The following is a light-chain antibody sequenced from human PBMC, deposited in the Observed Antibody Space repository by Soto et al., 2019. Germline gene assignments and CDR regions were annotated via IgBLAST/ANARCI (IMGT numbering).Light chain of an antibody. CDR2: WAS. CDR1: QSVLYSSNNKNY. J-gene: IGKJ1*01. CDR3: QQYYSPWT. Sequence: DIVMTQSPDSLAVSLGERATINCKSSQSVLYSSNNKNYLAWYQQKPGQPPKLLIYWASIRESGVPDRFSGSGSGTDFTLTISNLQAEDVAVYYCQQYYSPWTFGHGTKVEIK. V-gene: IGKV4-1*01.